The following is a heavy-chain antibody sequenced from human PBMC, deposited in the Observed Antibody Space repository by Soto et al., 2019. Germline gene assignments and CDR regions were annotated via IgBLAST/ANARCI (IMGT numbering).Heavy chain of an antibody. J-gene: IGHJ4*02. D-gene: IGHD3-10*01. CDR2: ISSSSSYI. CDR1: GFTFSSYS. V-gene: IGHV3-21*01. Sequence: GGSLRLSCAASGFTFSSYSMNWVRQAPGKGLEWVSSISSSSSYIYYADSVKGRFTISRDNAKNSLYLQMNSLRAEDTAVYYCARLGSNYYGSGRPNFDYWGQGTLVTVSS. CDR3: ARLGSNYYGSGRPNFDY.